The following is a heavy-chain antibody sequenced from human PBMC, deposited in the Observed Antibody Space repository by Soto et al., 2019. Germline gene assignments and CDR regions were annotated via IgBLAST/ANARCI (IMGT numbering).Heavy chain of an antibody. CDR2: ISGSGGST. D-gene: IGHD3-16*02. Sequence: EVQLLESGGGMVQPGGSLRLSCAASGFTFSSYAMSWVRQAPGKGLEWVSAISGSGGSTYYADSVKGRFTISRDNSKNTLYLQMNSLRAEDTAVYYCAKDRYDYIWGSYRPFDYLGQGTLVTVSS. V-gene: IGHV3-23*01. CDR3: AKDRYDYIWGSYRPFDY. J-gene: IGHJ4*02. CDR1: GFTFSSYA.